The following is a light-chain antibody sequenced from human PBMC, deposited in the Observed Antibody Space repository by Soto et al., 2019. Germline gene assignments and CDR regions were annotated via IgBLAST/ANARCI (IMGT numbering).Light chain of an antibody. CDR1: QGIGND. CDR2: AAS. Sequence: DIQMTQSPSSLSASVGDRVTITCRASQGIGNDLGWHQQKPGKAPKRLIYAASTLQSGVSSRFSGSGSGTEFTLTISSLQPEDFATYFCLQYISYPKTFGQGTNVEIK. J-gene: IGKJ1*01. V-gene: IGKV1-17*01. CDR3: LQYISYPKT.